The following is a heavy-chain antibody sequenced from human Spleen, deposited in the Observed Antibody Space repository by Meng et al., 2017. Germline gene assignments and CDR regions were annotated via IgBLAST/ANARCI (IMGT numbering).Heavy chain of an antibody. D-gene: IGHD5-12*01. CDR2: IYHSGST. CDR3: ASSWLRPYFDY. Sequence: QLYHEASGPGPVSASRPLLRTWAFPGASIGSSNMWSWARPPPGNGLEWIGQIYHSGSTNYNPSLKSRVTISADKSKNQFSLKLSSVTAADTAVYYCASSWLRPYFDYWCQGTLVTVSS. J-gene: IGHJ4*02. CDR1: GASIGSSNM. V-gene: IGHV4-4*02.